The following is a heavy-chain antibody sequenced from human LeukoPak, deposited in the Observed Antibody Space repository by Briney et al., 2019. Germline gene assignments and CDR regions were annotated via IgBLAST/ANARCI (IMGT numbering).Heavy chain of an antibody. CDR1: GFTFRTYG. D-gene: IGHD5-24*01. CDR2: ISGSGGST. J-gene: IGHJ5*02. V-gene: IGHV3-23*01. CDR3: AKDNGWLHSS. Sequence: GGSLRLSCAASGFTFRTYGMSWVRQVPGKGLEWVSGISGSGGSTYYADSVKGRFTISRDNSKNTLYLQMNSLRVEDMAVYYCAKDNGWLHSSWGQGTLVTVSS.